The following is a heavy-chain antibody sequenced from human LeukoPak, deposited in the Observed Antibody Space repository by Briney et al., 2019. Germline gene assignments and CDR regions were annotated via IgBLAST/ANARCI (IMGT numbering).Heavy chain of an antibody. V-gene: IGHV3-21*01. D-gene: IGHD6-13*01. Sequence: GGSLRLSCAASGFTFSDHHIDWVRQAPGKGLEWVSSISSSSSYIYYADSVKGRFTISRDNAKNSLYLQMNSLRAEDTAVYYCAREAGCSSSWYPPYYYYYGMDVWGQGTTVTVSS. CDR1: GFTFSDHH. CDR3: AREAGCSSSWYPPYYYYYGMDV. CDR2: ISSSSSYI. J-gene: IGHJ6*02.